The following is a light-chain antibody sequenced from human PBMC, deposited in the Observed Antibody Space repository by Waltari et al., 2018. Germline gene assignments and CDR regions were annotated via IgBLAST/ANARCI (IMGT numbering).Light chain of an antibody. CDR1: QGANSY. Sequence: DLQLTQSPPFLSASVGDRVTTTCRASQGANSYLAWFQQKPGKAPKVLVFGASTLQSGVPSRFSGSGSGTEFILTISSLQPEDIVTYYCQQYQSYPITFGGGTKVETK. V-gene: IGKV1-9*01. CDR3: QQYQSYPIT. J-gene: IGKJ4*01. CDR2: GAS.